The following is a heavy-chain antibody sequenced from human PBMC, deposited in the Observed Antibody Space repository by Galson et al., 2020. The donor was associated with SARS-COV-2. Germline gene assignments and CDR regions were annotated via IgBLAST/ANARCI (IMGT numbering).Heavy chain of an antibody. Sequence: SVKVSCEASGGTFSSYAIRWVRQAPGQGLEWLGRIIPILGIANYAQKFHGRVTFTADKSTSTAYMGLSSLRAEDTAVNYGAGGIYCSGGSCYDYGMDVWGQGTTVTVSS. CDR3: AGGIYCSGGSCYDYGMDV. V-gene: IGHV1-69*04. D-gene: IGHD2-15*01. J-gene: IGHJ6*02. CDR1: GGTFSSYA. CDR2: IIPILGIA.